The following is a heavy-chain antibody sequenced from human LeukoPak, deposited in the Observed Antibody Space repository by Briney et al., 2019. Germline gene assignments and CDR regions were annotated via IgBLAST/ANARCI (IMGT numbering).Heavy chain of an antibody. CDR3: ARDYYDSSGYYRLQH. J-gene: IGHJ1*01. Sequence: GGSLRHSCVAPGFSSSRYVMNWVRQAPRKGLEWLSYISGSGTTIYYADSVKGRFTISRDNAKNSLFLQMNSLRAEDTAVYYCARDYYDSSGYYRLQHWGQGTLVTVSS. CDR1: GFSSSRYV. V-gene: IGHV3-48*03. D-gene: IGHD3-22*01. CDR2: ISGSGTTI.